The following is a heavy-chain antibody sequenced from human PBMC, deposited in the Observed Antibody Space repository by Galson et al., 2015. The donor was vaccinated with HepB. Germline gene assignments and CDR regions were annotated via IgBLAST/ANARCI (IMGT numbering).Heavy chain of an antibody. CDR1: GFTFSSYG. V-gene: IGHV3-33*01. J-gene: IGHJ4*02. CDR2: IWFDGSNQ. CDR3: ARGTLRPYYYDSGASTPFDY. Sequence: PLRLSCAASGFTFSSYGIHWVRQAPGKGLEWVAVIWFDGSNQYYADSVKGRFTITRDNSKNTLYLQMNSLRAEDTAVYYCARGTLRPYYYDSGASTPFDYWGQGTLVTVSS. D-gene: IGHD3-22*01.